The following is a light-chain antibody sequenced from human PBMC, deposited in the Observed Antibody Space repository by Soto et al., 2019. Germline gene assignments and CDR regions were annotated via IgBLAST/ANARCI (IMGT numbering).Light chain of an antibody. J-gene: IGKJ2*01. CDR1: RSFASSY. CDR3: HHYDASPPYT. V-gene: IGKV3-20*01. CDR2: AAS. Sequence: EIVLTQSPVTLSLSPGERATLSCRASRSFASSYLGWYQQKPGQAPRLLIYAASTRATGVPDRFSGSGSATDFTLTISRLEPEDSAVYYCHHYDASPPYTFGQGT.